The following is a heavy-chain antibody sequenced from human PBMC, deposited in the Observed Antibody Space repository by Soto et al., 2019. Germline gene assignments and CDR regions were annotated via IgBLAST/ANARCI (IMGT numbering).Heavy chain of an antibody. J-gene: IGHJ4*02. CDR2: ISGSGGST. D-gene: IGHD6-13*01. CDR1: GFTFSNYA. Sequence: EVQLLESGGCLVQPGGSLRLSCAASGFTFSNYAMSWFRQAPGKGLEWISAISGSGGSTYYADSVKGRFTISRDNSKNTLDLQMNSLRAEDMAVYYCAKDLWMGIPAAGGFDYWGQGTLVTVSS. CDR3: AKDLWMGIPAAGGFDY. V-gene: IGHV3-23*01.